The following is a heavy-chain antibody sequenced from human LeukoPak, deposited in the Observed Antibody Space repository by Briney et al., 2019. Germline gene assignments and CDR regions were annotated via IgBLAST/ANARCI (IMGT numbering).Heavy chain of an antibody. J-gene: IGHJ4*02. CDR1: GGSISSYY. V-gene: IGHV4-59*01. Sequence: PSETLSLTCTVSGGSISSYYWSWIRQPPGKGLEWIGYIYYSGSTNYNPSLKSRVTISVDTSKNQFSLKLSSVTAADTAVYYCARVPYYDFWSGRYYFDYWGQGTLVTVSS. CDR2: IYYSGST. CDR3: ARVPYYDFWSGRYYFDY. D-gene: IGHD3-3*01.